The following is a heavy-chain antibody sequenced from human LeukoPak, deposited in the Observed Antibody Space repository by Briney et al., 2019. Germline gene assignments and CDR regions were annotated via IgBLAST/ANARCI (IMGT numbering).Heavy chain of an antibody. CDR1: GYSFTTYW. Sequence: GESLKISCKASGYSFTTYWIGWVRQMPGKGLEWMGIIYPGDSDTRYSPSFQGQVTISADKSISSAYLQWSSLKASDTAMYYCARRGYCSGGSCHSNVFDIWGQGTMVTVSS. V-gene: IGHV5-51*01. CDR3: ARRGYCSGGSCHSNVFDI. CDR2: IYPGDSDT. D-gene: IGHD2-15*01. J-gene: IGHJ3*02.